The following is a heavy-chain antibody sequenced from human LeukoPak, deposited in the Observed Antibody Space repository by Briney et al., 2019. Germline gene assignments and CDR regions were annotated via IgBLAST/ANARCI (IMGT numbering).Heavy chain of an antibody. Sequence: GGSLRLSCAASGFTFSSYSMNWVRQAPGKGLEWVSSITSSSSYIYYADSVEGRFTISRDNAKNSLYLHMNSLRAEDTAVYYCARDPACCSSTSCYTFDYWGQGTLVTVSS. J-gene: IGHJ4*02. CDR1: GFTFSSYS. CDR2: ITSSSSYI. CDR3: ARDPACCSSTSCYTFDY. D-gene: IGHD2-2*02. V-gene: IGHV3-21*01.